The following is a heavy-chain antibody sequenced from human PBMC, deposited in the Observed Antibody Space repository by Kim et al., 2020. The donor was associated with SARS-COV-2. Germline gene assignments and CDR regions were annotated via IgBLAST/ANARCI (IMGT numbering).Heavy chain of an antibody. CDR2: IRSKVYSYAT. J-gene: IGHJ3*01. CDR1: GFTFSDSP. V-gene: IGHV3-73*01. CDR3: TRMPGTTLAFWDAVDV. D-gene: IGHD1-1*01. Sequence: GGSLRLSCAASGFTFSDSPIHWVRQASGKGLEWVGRIRSKVYSYATSYAASVKGRFTISRDDSESTAYLQMNSLKTEDTAVYYCTRMPGTTLAFWDAVDVWGPGTMVTVSS.